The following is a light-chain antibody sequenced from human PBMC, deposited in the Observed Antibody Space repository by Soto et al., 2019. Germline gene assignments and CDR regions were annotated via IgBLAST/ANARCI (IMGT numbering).Light chain of an antibody. CDR1: QSISRF. CDR3: QQYNSYWT. CDR2: KAS. Sequence: DIQMTQSPSTLSASFGDRGTITCGASQSISRFFAWYQQKPGKAPKLLIYKASSLESGVPSRFTGSGSGTEFTLTISSLKPDDFATYYCQQYNSYWTFGQGTKVDIK. V-gene: IGKV1-5*03. J-gene: IGKJ1*01.